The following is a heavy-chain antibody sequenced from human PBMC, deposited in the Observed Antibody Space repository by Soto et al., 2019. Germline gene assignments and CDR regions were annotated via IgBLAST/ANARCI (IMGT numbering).Heavy chain of an antibody. V-gene: IGHV3-30*18. J-gene: IGHJ4*02. Sequence: PGGSLRLSCAASGFTFSSYGMHWVRQAPGKGLEWVAVISYDGSNKYYADSVKGRFTISRDNSKNTLYLQMNSLRAEDTAVYYCAKQDSLRLNSLSDYWGQGTLVTVSS. CDR1: GFTFSSYG. D-gene: IGHD2-15*01. CDR3: AKQDSLRLNSLSDY. CDR2: ISYDGSNK.